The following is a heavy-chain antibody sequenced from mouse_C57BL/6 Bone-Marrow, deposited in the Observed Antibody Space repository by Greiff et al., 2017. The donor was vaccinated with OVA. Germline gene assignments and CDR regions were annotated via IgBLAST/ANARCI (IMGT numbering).Heavy chain of an antibody. J-gene: IGHJ1*03. V-gene: IGHV2-5*01. CDR2: IWRGGST. CDR1: GFSLTSYG. D-gene: IGHD1-1*01. CDR3: AKNGYYGSSYGWYFDV. Sequence: QVQLQQSGPGLVQPSQSLSITCTVSGFSLTSYGVHWVRQSPGKGLEWLGVIWRGGSTDYNAAFMSRLSITKDNSKSQVFFKMHSLQADDTAIYYSAKNGYYGSSYGWYFDVWGTGTTVTVSS.